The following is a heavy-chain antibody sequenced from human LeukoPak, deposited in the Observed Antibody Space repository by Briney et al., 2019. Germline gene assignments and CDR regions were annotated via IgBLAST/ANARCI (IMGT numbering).Heavy chain of an antibody. D-gene: IGHD6-13*01. V-gene: IGHV3-30-3*01. CDR3: ARAGYSNSSRDNYYYYYGMDV. CDR1: GFTVSSYA. Sequence: GGSLRLSCAASGFTVSSYAMHWVRQAPGKGLEWVAIISYDGSNKYYADSVKGRFTISRDNSKSTLYLQMNSLRSEDTAVYYCARAGYSNSSRDNYYYYYGMDVWGQGTTVTVSS. CDR2: ISYDGSNK. J-gene: IGHJ6*02.